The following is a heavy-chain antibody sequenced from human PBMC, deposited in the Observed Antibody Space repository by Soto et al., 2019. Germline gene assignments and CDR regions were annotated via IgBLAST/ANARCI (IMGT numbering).Heavy chain of an antibody. Sequence: EVQLLESGGGLVQPGGSLRLSCAASGFTSISYAMSWVRQAPGKGLEWVSAISGSGGSTHYADSVKGRFTISRDNPKNTLYLQVDSLGAEDTAVYYCAKWPPPRAYCGGDCFFDYWGQGTLVTVSS. V-gene: IGHV3-23*01. CDR1: GFTSISYA. CDR2: ISGSGGST. J-gene: IGHJ4*02. CDR3: AKWPPPRAYCGGDCFFDY. D-gene: IGHD2-21*02.